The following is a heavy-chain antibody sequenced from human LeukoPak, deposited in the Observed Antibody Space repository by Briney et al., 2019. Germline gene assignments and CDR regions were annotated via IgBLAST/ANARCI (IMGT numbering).Heavy chain of an antibody. CDR3: ARDMDYYDSRFFDY. D-gene: IGHD3-22*01. J-gene: IGHJ4*02. CDR1: GGTFSSYA. Sequence: ASVKVSCKASGGTFSSYAISWVRQAPGQGLEWMGRIIPIFGTANYAQKFQGRVTITTDESTSTAYMELSSLRSEGTAVYYCARDMDYYDSRFFDYWGQGTLVTVSS. CDR2: IIPIFGTA. V-gene: IGHV1-69*05.